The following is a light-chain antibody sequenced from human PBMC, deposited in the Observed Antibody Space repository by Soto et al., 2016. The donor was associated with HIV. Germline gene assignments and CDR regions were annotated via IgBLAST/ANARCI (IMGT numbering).Light chain of an antibody. V-gene: IGKV1-5*03. CDR1: QSIGFW. Sequence: DVQMTQSPSTLSASVGDSVTITCRASQSIGFWLAWYQQEPGKAPKVLIYKTSNLKSGVPSRFSGSGSGTEFTLTISSLQHDDLATYYCQQSSRTPRTFGQGTKVEIK. CDR2: KTS. J-gene: IGKJ1*01. CDR3: QQSSRTPRT.